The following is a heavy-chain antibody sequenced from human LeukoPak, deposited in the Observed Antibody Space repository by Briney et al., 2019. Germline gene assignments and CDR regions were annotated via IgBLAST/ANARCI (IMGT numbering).Heavy chain of an antibody. D-gene: IGHD3-16*01. V-gene: IGHV4-59*01. Sequence: SETLSLTCTVSGGSISSYYWSWIRQPPGKGLEWIGYIYYSGSTNYNPSLKSRVTISVDTSKNQFSLKLSSVTAADTAVYYCARRLGHKGDDAFDIWGQGTMVTVSS. CDR2: IYYSGST. CDR3: ARRLGHKGDDAFDI. CDR1: GGSISSYY. J-gene: IGHJ3*02.